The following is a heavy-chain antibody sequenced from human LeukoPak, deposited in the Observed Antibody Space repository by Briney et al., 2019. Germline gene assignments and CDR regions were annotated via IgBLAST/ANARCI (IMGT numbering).Heavy chain of an antibody. CDR2: IYTGDST. V-gene: IGHV3-66*01. D-gene: IGHD6-13*01. CDR1: GFTFSGTY. Sequence: GGSLRLSCAASGFTFSGTYMSWVRQAPGKGLEWVSIIYTGDSTYYADSVKGRFTIYRDNSKNTLYLHMNSLRAEDTAVYYCAKDWAAAGTYWGQGTLVTVSS. J-gene: IGHJ4*02. CDR3: AKDWAAAGTY.